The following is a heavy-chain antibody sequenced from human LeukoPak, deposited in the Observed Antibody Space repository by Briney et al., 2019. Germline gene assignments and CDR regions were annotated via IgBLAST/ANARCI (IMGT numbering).Heavy chain of an antibody. CDR2: IWYDGSNK. CDR3: ARDRGFRGYSRLYLDY. V-gene: IGHV3-33*01. Sequence: GGSLRLSCAASGFTFSSYGMHWVRQAPGKGLEWVAVIWYDGSNKYYADSVKGRFTISRDNSKNTLYLQMNSLRAEDTAVYYCARDRGFRGYSRLYLDYWGQGTMVTVSS. J-gene: IGHJ4*02. D-gene: IGHD5-18*01. CDR1: GFTFSSYG.